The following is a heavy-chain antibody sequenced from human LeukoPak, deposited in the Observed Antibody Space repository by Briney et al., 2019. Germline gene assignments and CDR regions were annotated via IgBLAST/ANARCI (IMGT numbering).Heavy chain of an antibody. CDR3: ARVAAPSYYFDY. V-gene: IGHV4-39*07. D-gene: IGHD6-13*01. CDR2: IFYSGST. J-gene: IGHJ4*02. CDR1: SGSISTSNYY. Sequence: SETLSLTCTVSSGSISTSNYYWGWVRQPPGKALEWIGNIFYSGSTYYSPSLKSRVTISLDTSRNQFSLKLNSVTAADTAVYYCARVAAPSYYFDYWGQGTLVTVSS.